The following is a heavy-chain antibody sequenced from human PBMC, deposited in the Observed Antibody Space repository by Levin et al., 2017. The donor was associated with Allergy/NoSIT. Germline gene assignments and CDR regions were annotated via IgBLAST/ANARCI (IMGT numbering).Heavy chain of an antibody. CDR2: ISRSSTYI. J-gene: IGHJ4*02. CDR3: TRDRLEVVVAATPDY. Sequence: GGSLRLSCAASGFTFSTYKMTWVRQAPGRGLEWVSSISRSSTYIYYADSVKGRFTNSRDNAKNSLYLQMNNLRAEDTAVYYCTRDRLEVVVAATPDYWGQGTLVTVSS. CDR1: GFTFSTYK. V-gene: IGHV3-21*01. D-gene: IGHD2-15*01.